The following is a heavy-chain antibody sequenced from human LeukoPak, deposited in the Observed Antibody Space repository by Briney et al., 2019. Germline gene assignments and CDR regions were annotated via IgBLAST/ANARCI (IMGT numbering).Heavy chain of an antibody. Sequence: ASVKVSCKASGYTFTGYYMHWVRQAPGQGLEWMGIISPSGGSTSYAQKFQGRVTMTRDTSTSTVYMELSRLRSGDTAVYYCARTTVTHGMDVWGQGTTVIVSS. V-gene: IGHV1-46*01. CDR3: ARTTVTHGMDV. J-gene: IGHJ6*01. CDR2: ISPSGGST. D-gene: IGHD4-17*01. CDR1: GYTFTGYY.